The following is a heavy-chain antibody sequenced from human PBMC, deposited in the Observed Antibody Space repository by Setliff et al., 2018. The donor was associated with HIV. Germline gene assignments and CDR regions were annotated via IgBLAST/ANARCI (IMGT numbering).Heavy chain of an antibody. Sequence: SETLSLTCSVSGGPITSNTYFWDWIRQAPGKGLEWIGSIYHSGNTYYNPSLKSRVSISVDTSKRQFSLKLTSVSAGDSALYYCARRRGQKATGWYYFDFWGQGALVTVSS. J-gene: IGHJ4*02. CDR3: ARRRGQKATGWYYFDF. CDR1: GGPITSNTYF. D-gene: IGHD6-19*01. CDR2: IYHSGNT. V-gene: IGHV4-39*01.